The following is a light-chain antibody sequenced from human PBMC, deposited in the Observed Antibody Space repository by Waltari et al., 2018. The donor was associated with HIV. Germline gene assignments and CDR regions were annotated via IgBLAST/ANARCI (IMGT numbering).Light chain of an antibody. CDR1: NRDGGASNY. V-gene: IGLV2-14*01. Sequence: QSALTQPASVSGSPGQSITISCTGPNRDGGASNYVSWYQQHPGKAPKLLIYAVTTRPPGISNRFSGSKSGNTASMTISGLQPEDEADYYCSSYTITTAIVFGGGTKLTVL. CDR3: SSYTITTAIV. CDR2: AVT. J-gene: IGLJ2*01.